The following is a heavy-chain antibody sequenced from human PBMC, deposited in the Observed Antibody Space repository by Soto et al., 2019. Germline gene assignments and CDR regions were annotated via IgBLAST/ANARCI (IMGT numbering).Heavy chain of an antibody. V-gene: IGHV4-39*07. J-gene: IGHJ6*02. CDR2: VYYSGGT. CDR1: GGSIDNSHSF. Sequence: SETLSLTCDVSGGSIDNSHSFWGWVRQPPGRGLEFLGSVYYSGGTYYNPSLKSRVTVSVDTSKNQFSLKLSSVTAADTAVYYCAREVRTDSYYYYGMDVWGQGTTVTVSS. CDR3: AREVRTDSYYYYGMDV.